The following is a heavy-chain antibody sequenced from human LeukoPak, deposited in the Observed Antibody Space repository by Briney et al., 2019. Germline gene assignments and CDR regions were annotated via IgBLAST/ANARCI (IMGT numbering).Heavy chain of an antibody. CDR3: ARSLGYCSSASCQGYFDY. Sequence: KRGESLKISCKGSGYSFTNYWIGWVRQMPGKGLEWLGIIYPGDSDTTYSPSFQGQVTISADKSINTAYLQWSSLKASDTATYYCARSLGYCSSASCQGYFDYWGQGTLVTVSS. J-gene: IGHJ4*02. V-gene: IGHV5-51*01. CDR1: GYSFTNYW. D-gene: IGHD2-2*01. CDR2: IYPGDSDT.